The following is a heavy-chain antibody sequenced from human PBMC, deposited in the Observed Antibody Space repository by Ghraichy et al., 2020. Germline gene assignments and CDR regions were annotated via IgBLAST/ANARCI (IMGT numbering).Heavy chain of an antibody. V-gene: IGHV4-34*01. CDR1: GGSFSGYY. J-gene: IGHJ3*02. D-gene: IGHD1-14*01. Sequence: SETLSLTCAVYGGSFSGYYWSWIRQPPGKGLEWIGEINHSGSTNYNPSLKSRVTISVDTSKNQFSLKLSSVTAADTAVYYCARDRRPVVLPHLDAFDIWGQGTMVTVSS. CDR3: ARDRRPVVLPHLDAFDI. CDR2: INHSGST.